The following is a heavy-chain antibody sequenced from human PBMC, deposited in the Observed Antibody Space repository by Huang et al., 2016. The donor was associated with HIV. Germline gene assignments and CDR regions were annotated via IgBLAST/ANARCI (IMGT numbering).Heavy chain of an antibody. V-gene: IGHV3-23*01. D-gene: IGHD6-19*01. CDR3: AKDRVAGTGHCFDP. CDR2: IRGSYNTT. CDR1: GFSFSSYT. J-gene: IGHJ5*02. Sequence: EVKLLESGGGLVQPGGSLRLSCAASGFSFSSYTMTWVRPAPGRGREWVSSIRGSYNTTFYADSVKCRFTITRDNSKNTLYLQMKSLRVDDTAVYYCAKDRVAGTGHCFDPWGQGTLVTVSS.